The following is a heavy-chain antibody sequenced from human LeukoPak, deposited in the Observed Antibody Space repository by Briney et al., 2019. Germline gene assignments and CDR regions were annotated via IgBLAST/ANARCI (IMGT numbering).Heavy chain of an antibody. CDR1: GFTFSSNI. CDR3: AKVRGP. J-gene: IGHJ5*02. Sequence: GGSLRLSCAASGFTFSSNIMSWVRQAPGKGLEWVSGISGSGGTTYYAESVKGRFTISRDNSKNTLYLKMNSLRAEDTAVYYCAKVRGPWGQGTQVTVSS. D-gene: IGHD3-10*01. CDR2: ISGSGGTT. V-gene: IGHV3-23*01.